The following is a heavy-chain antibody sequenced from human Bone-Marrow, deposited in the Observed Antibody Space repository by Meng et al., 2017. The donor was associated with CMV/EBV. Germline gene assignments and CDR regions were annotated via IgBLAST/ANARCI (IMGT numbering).Heavy chain of an antibody. V-gene: IGHV1-2*02. Sequence: ASVKVSCKASGYTFTGYYMHWVRQAPGQGLEWMGWINPNSGGTNYAQKFQGRVTMTRDTSISTAYMELSRLRSDDTAVYYCARAPSTFGGVIVHPPDYWGQGTLVTFSS. CDR1: GYTFTGYY. CDR3: ARAPSTFGGVIVHPPDY. D-gene: IGHD3-16*02. CDR2: INPNSGGT. J-gene: IGHJ4*02.